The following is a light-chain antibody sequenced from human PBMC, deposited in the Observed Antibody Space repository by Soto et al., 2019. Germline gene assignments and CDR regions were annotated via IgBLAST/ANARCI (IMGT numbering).Light chain of an antibody. J-gene: IGKJ1*01. CDR2: DAS. Sequence: EIVLTQSPATLSLSPGERATLSCRASQSVSSFLAWYQQKPGQAPRLLIYDASNTATGIPARFSGSGSGTEFTLTISRLEPEDFAVYYCQQYGSSTCTFGQGTKVDI. CDR3: QQYGSSTCT. V-gene: IGKV3-11*01. CDR1: QSVSSF.